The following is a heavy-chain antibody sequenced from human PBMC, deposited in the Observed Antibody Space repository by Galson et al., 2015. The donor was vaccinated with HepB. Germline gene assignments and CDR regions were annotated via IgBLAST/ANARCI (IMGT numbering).Heavy chain of an antibody. D-gene: IGHD2-15*01. V-gene: IGHV3-9*01. Sequence: SLRLSCAASGFTFGDYAMYWVRQAPGKGLEWVSGITWNSGRVGYADSVKGRFTISRDNAKNSLYLQMNSLRAEDTAVYYCARDQQYCSGGSCYSDYYYYGMDVWGQGTTVTVSS. CDR2: ITWNSGRV. CDR1: GFTFGDYA. J-gene: IGHJ6*02. CDR3: ARDQQYCSGGSCYSDYYYYGMDV.